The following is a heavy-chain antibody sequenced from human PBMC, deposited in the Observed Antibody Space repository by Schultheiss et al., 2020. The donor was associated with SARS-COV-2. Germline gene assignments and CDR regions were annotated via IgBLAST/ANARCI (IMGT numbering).Heavy chain of an antibody. D-gene: IGHD4-17*01. CDR3: ARDLAVTTEPFDY. Sequence: GGSLRLSCAASGFTFSSYAMSWVRQAPGKGLEWVSRINSDGSSTSYADSVKGRFTISRDNSKNTLYLQMNSLRAEDTAVYYCARDLAVTTEPFDYWGQGTLVTVSS. CDR1: GFTFSSYA. J-gene: IGHJ4*02. V-gene: IGHV3-23*01. CDR2: INSDGSST.